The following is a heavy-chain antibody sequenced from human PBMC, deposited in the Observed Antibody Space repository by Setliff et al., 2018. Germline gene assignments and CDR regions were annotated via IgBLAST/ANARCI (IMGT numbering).Heavy chain of an antibody. D-gene: IGHD3-10*01. CDR3: ARASRFGTIVYKGYYYMDV. CDR2: INTNTGNP. J-gene: IGHJ6*03. Sequence: ASVKVSCKTSGYTFTTYAISWMRQAPGQGLEWMGWINTNTGNPSYAQDFTGRFVFSLDTSASTAYLQISSLKAEDTAVYYCARASRFGTIVYKGYYYMDVWGKGTTVT. CDR1: GYTFTTYA. V-gene: IGHV7-4-1*02.